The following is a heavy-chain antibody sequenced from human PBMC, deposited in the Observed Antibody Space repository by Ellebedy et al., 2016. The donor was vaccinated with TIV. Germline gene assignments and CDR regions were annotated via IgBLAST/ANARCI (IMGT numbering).Heavy chain of an antibody. Sequence: ASVKVSCKASGGTFSSYAISWVRQAPGQGLEWMGGIIPIFGTANYAQKFQGRVTMTEDTSTDTAYMELSSLRSEDTAVYYCATKAIHYYYYGMDVWGQGTTVTVSS. D-gene: IGHD1/OR15-1a*01. CDR3: ATKAIHYYYYGMDV. CDR2: IIPIFGTA. J-gene: IGHJ6*02. V-gene: IGHV1-69*06. CDR1: GGTFSSYA.